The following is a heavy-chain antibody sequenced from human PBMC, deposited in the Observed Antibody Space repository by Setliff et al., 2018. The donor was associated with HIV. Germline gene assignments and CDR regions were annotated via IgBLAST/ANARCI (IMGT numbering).Heavy chain of an antibody. D-gene: IGHD6-6*01. V-gene: IGHV4-34*01. CDR2: INHSGST. CDR1: GGSFSGYS. J-gene: IGHJ4*02. Sequence: TLSLTCAVYGGSFSGYSWSWLRQPPGKGLEWIGEINHSGSTNYNPSLKSRVTISVDTSKKQFSLNLRSVTAADTAVYYCARGLTARRVGNFDYWGRGTLVTVSS. CDR3: ARGLTARRVGNFDY.